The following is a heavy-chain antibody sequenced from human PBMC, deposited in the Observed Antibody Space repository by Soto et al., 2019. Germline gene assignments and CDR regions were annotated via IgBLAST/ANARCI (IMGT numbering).Heavy chain of an antibody. J-gene: IGHJ6*02. V-gene: IGHV1-69*13. CDR3: ARLGADTAMDFYYSYGMDV. CDR1: GGTFSSYA. CDR2: IIPIFGTA. Sequence: GASVKVSCKASGGTFSSYAISWVRQAPGQGLEWMGGIIPIFGTANYAQKFQGRVTITADESTSTAYMELSSLRSEDTAVYYCARLGADTAMDFYYSYGMDVRGQGTTVTVSS. D-gene: IGHD5-18*01.